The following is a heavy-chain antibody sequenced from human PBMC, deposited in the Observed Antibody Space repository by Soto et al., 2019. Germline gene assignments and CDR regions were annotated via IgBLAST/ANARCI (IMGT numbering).Heavy chain of an antibody. Sequence: GGSLRLSCAASGFTFSSYSMNWVRQAPGKGLEWVSYISSSSSTIYYADSVKGRFTISRDNAKNSLYLQMNSLRAEDTAVYYCARDRGYSGYDSMVFDYWGQGTLVTVSS. CDR3: ARDRGYSGYDSMVFDY. CDR2: ISSSSSTI. CDR1: GFTFSSYS. V-gene: IGHV3-48*01. D-gene: IGHD5-12*01. J-gene: IGHJ4*02.